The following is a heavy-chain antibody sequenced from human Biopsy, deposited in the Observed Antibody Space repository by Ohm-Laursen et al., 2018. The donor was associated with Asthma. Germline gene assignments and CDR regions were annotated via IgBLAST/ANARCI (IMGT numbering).Heavy chain of an antibody. D-gene: IGHD6-6*01. CDR2: ISYDGRES. Sequence: SLRLSCTASGFAFGSYAMYWVRQSPGKGPEWVALISYDGRESGYVDSVRGRFTISRDNSENTLYLQMNSLRVEDTAVYYCARGDWYGSASNGYWGQGTLVTVSA. CDR3: ARGDWYGSASNGY. V-gene: IGHV3-30*03. J-gene: IGHJ4*02. CDR1: GFAFGSYA.